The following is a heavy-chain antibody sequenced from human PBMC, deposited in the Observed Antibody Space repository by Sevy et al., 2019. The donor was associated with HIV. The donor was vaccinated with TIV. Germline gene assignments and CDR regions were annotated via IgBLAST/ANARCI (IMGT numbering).Heavy chain of an antibody. J-gene: IGHJ6*02. V-gene: IGHV5-51*01. CDR3: ARLIVDTAMVTRPTQEYYYYYYGMDV. Sequence: GESLKISCKGSGYSFTSYWIGWVRQMPGKGLEWMGIIYPGDSDTRYSQSFQGQVTISADKSISTAYLQWSSLKASDTAMYYCARLIVDTAMVTRPTQEYYYYYYGMDVWGQGTTVTVSS. D-gene: IGHD5-18*01. CDR1: GYSFTSYW. CDR2: IYPGDSDT.